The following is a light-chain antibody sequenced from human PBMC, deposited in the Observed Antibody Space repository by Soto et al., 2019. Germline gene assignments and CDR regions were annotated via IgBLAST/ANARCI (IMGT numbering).Light chain of an antibody. CDR3: AAWDDSLNGLV. CDR2: YND. J-gene: IGLJ2*01. CDR1: SSDIGNNG. V-gene: IGLV1-36*01. Sequence: QSVLTQPPSVSEAPRHRVTISCSGGSSDIGNNGVNWYQQFPGKAPKLLIYYNDLLPSGVSDRFSGSKSGTSASLAISGLQSEDEADYYCAAWDDSLNGLVFGGGTKLTVL.